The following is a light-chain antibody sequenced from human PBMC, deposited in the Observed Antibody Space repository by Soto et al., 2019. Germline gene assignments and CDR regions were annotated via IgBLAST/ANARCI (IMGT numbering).Light chain of an antibody. Sequence: SSELTQPPSVSVSPGKTAMITCGGNNIGGQSVHWYQQQPGQAPVVVMFYDRVRPSGSSERFSGSNSGKTGTLTISRVEAGDEPDYYCQVLDTSPDPVGVFGGGTKLTVL. J-gene: IGLJ3*02. CDR3: QVLDTSPDPVGV. CDR1: NIGGQS. V-gene: IGLV3-21*04. CDR2: YDR.